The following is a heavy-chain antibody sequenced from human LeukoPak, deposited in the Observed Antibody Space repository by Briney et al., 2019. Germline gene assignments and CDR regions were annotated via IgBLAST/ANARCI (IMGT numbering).Heavy chain of an antibody. V-gene: IGHV3-30-3*01. CDR2: ISYDGSNK. CDR1: GFTFSSYA. CDR3: ARNGIAVAGIAFDI. Sequence: PGGSLRLSCAASGFTFSSYAMHWVRQAPGKGLEWVAVISYDGSNKYYADSVKGRFTISRDNSKNTLYLQMNSLRAEDTAVYYCARNGIAVAGIAFDIWGQGTMVTVSS. J-gene: IGHJ3*02. D-gene: IGHD6-19*01.